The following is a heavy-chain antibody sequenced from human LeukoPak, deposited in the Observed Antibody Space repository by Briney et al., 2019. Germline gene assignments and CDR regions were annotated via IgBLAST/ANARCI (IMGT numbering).Heavy chain of an antibody. CDR3: ARDLTYCRNDVCYRSGLDC. CDR2: IKHDGSEK. J-gene: IGHJ4*02. Sequence: GGSLRLSCVASGFTLSNYWMTWVRQAPGRGLEWVANIKHDGSEKYYADSVEGRFIISRDNAKNSLYLQMNSLRVEDTAVYYCARDLTYCRNDVCYRSGLDCWGQGTLVTVSS. D-gene: IGHD2-8*01. V-gene: IGHV3-7*01. CDR1: GFTLSNYW.